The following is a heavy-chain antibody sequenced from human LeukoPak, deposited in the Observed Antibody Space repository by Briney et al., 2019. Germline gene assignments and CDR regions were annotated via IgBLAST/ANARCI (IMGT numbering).Heavy chain of an antibody. CDR1: GGSMNSYY. Sequence: SDTLTLTCSVSGGSMNSYYWSWIRQSPAKGMQWIEYIYYSGSTIYNPSLKSRVTISVDPSKNQFSLKLSSVTAADTAVYYCAIHVWLQPLDYWGQGTLVTVSS. J-gene: IGHJ4*02. V-gene: IGHV4-59*08. CDR3: AIHVWLQPLDY. D-gene: IGHD3-9*01. CDR2: IYYSGST.